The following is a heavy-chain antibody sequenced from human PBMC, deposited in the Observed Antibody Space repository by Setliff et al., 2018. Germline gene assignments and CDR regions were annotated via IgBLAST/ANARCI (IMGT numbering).Heavy chain of an antibody. CDR3: ARAVDSSGYFPFWYFDL. J-gene: IGHJ2*01. CDR2: INHSGST. Sequence: SETLSLTCAVYGGSFSGYYWSWIRQPPGKGLEWIGEINHSGSTNYNPSLKSRVTISVDTSKNQFSLNLTSVTAADTAIYFCARAVDSSGYFPFWYFDLWGRGTLVTVSS. V-gene: IGHV4-34*01. CDR1: GGSFSGYY. D-gene: IGHD3-22*01.